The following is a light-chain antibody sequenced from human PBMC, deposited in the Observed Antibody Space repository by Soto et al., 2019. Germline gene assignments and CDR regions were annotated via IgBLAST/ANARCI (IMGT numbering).Light chain of an antibody. CDR3: QQSYNTPRT. CDR1: QSISRY. Sequence: DIQITQSPSSLSSSVGYRVTITCRTSQSISRYLNWYQHKLGTAPKLLIHGSFKLQSGVPSRFSGSGSGTDFTLTISSLHPEDFATYYCQQSYNTPRTVGLGTKVDIK. CDR2: GSF. J-gene: IGKJ1*01. V-gene: IGKV1-39*01.